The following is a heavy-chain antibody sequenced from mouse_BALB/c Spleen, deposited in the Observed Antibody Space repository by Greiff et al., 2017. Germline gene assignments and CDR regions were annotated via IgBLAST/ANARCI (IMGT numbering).Heavy chain of an antibody. CDR2: ISNSGST. CDR1: GYSITSDYA. V-gene: IGHV3-2*02. CDR3: ARGGYYGFAY. J-gene: IGHJ3*01. D-gene: IGHD2-3*01. Sequence: EVQLVESGPGLVKPSQSLSLTCTVTGYSITSDYAWNWIRQFPGNKLEWMGYISNSGSTSYNPSLKSRIPITRDTSKNQFFLQLNSVTTEDTATYCCARGGYYGFAYWGQGTLVTVSA.